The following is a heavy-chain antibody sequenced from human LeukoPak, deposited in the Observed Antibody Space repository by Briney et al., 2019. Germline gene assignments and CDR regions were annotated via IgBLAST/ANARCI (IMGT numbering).Heavy chain of an antibody. CDR3: AKNSGYSWQYFFDY. CDR2: ISWNSDGI. Sequence: PGGSLRLSCAASGFNFETYAFHWVRQAPGKGLEWVSGISWNSDGIAYADSVKGRFTISRDNANNSLSLQMNSLRAEDAAVYFCAKNSGYSWQYFFDYWGQGTLVTVSS. V-gene: IGHV3-9*01. D-gene: IGHD6-25*01. CDR1: GFNFETYA. J-gene: IGHJ4*02.